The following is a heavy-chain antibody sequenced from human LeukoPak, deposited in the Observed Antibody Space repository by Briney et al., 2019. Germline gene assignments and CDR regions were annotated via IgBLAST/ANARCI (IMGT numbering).Heavy chain of an antibody. Sequence: GGSLRLSCAASGFTFSSYWMSWVRQAPGKGLEWVANIKQDGSEKYYVDSVKGRFTISRDNAKNSLYLQMNSLRSDDTAVYYCARGRAVKQQLVQDYWGQGTLVTVSS. CDR3: ARGRAVKQQLVQDY. V-gene: IGHV3-7*03. CDR2: IKQDGSEK. J-gene: IGHJ4*02. D-gene: IGHD6-13*01. CDR1: GFTFSSYW.